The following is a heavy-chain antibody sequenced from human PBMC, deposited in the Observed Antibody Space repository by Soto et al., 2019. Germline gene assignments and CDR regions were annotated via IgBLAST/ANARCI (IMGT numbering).Heavy chain of an antibody. J-gene: IGHJ6*02. V-gene: IGHV4-31*03. D-gene: IGHD1-26*01. Sequence: SETLSLTCTLYGGYISTGAYYWSWIRQHRGKGLEWIGYIYYSGSTYYNPCLKSRVTISVDTSKNQFSLKLSSVTAADTAVYYCARGPLGPGYYYYYGMDVWGQGTPVTVSS. CDR1: GGYISTGAYY. CDR2: IYYSGST. CDR3: ARGPLGPGYYYYYGMDV.